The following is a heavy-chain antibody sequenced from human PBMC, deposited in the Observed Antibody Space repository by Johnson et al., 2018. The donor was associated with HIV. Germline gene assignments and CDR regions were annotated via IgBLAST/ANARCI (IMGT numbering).Heavy chain of an antibody. J-gene: IGHJ3*02. CDR2: ISFDGSSQ. D-gene: IGHD3-10*01. Sequence: QEQLVESGGGLVQPGGSLRLSCAASGFMFSSYAMHWVRQAPGKGLEWVAVISFDGSSQYYGDSVKGRFTISRDKSKDTLFLQMSSLRVEDTAVYYCVRGWDAFDIWGQGTMVTVSS. CDR3: VRGWDAFDI. V-gene: IGHV3-30-3*01. CDR1: GFMFSSYA.